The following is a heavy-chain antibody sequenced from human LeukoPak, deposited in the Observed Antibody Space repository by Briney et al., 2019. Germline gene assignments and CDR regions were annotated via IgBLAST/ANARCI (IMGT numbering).Heavy chain of an antibody. CDR3: ATLLWFGELLDGIFDY. D-gene: IGHD3-10*01. J-gene: IGHJ4*02. Sequence: SETLSLTCTVSGYSISSGYYWGWIRQPPGKGLEWIGSIYHSGSTYYNPSLKSRVTISVDTSKNQFSLKLSSVTAADTAVYYCATLLWFGELLDGIFDYWGQGTLVTVSS. CDR1: GYSISSGYY. CDR2: IYHSGST. V-gene: IGHV4-38-2*02.